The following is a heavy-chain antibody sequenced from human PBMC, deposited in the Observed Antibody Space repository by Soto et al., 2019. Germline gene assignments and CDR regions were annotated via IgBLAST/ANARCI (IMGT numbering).Heavy chain of an antibody. J-gene: IGHJ2*01. CDR1: GYTFTSYA. CDR3: ARDRDHWGFAYFDL. V-gene: IGHV1-3*05. Sequence: QVQLVQSGAEEKKPGASVKVSCKASGYTFTSYAMHWVRQAPGQRLEWMGWINAGNGNTKYSQKFQGRVTITRDTYASTAYMELSSLRSEDTAVYYCARDRDHWGFAYFDLWGRGTLVTVSS. D-gene: IGHD7-27*01. CDR2: INAGNGNT.